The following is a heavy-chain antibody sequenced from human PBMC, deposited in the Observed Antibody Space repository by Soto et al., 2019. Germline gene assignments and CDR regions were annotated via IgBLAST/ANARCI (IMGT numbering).Heavy chain of an antibody. J-gene: IGHJ4*02. CDR3: ARDEGGYDILTGYYKAHHFDQ. D-gene: IGHD3-9*01. V-gene: IGHV1-18*01. CDR2: ISPHNRNT. Sequence: QVPLVQSGAEVKKPGDSVKVSCKASGYTFGHFYITWVRQAPGQGLEWMGAISPHNRNTNYAEKFRGRVTMTTDTYTTTAYMELRSLRSDDTAVYYCARDEGGYDILTGYYKAHHFDQWGQGALVTVSS. CDR1: GYTFGHFY.